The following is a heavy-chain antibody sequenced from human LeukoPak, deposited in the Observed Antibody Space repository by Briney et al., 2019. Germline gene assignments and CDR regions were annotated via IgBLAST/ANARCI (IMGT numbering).Heavy chain of an antibody. V-gene: IGHV3-23*01. CDR3: AKRTLTPSESHSPLDY. D-gene: IGHD1-26*01. J-gene: IGHJ4*02. Sequence: PGGSLRLSCAASGFTFSSYATSWVRQAAGKGLEWVSALSGGGGGTYYADSVKGRFTISRDDSKNTLYLQMNSLRAEDTAVYYCAKRTLTPSESHSPLDYWGQGTLVTVSS. CDR1: GFTFSSYA. CDR2: LSGGGGGT.